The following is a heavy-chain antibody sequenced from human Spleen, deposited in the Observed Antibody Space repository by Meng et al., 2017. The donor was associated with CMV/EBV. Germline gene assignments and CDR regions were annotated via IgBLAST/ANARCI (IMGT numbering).Heavy chain of an antibody. CDR3: ARKTFGAFDI. Sequence: SETLSLTCAVYGGSFSGYYWSWIRQPPGKGLEWIGEINHSGSTNYNPSLKSRVTISVDTSKNQFSLQLSSVTAADTAVYYCARKTFGAFDIWGQGTMVTVSS. CDR2: INHSGST. CDR1: GGSFSGYY. J-gene: IGHJ3*02. D-gene: IGHD3-16*01. V-gene: IGHV4-34*01.